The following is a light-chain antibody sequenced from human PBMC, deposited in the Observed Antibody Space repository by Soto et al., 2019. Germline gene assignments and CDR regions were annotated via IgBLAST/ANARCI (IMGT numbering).Light chain of an antibody. CDR2: GPS. J-gene: IGKJ1*01. CDR1: QSVSSSY. V-gene: IGKV3-20*01. Sequence: EIVLTQSPGTLSLSPGERATLSCRASQSVSSSYLAWYQQKPGQAPRLLIHGPSRRATGIPDRFSASGSGTDFTLTISRLEPEDFAFYYCQQYGSSPFPFGQGIKVEIK. CDR3: QQYGSSPFP.